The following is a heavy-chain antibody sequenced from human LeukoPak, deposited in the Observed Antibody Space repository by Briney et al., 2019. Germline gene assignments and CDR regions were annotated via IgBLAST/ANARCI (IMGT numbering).Heavy chain of an antibody. CDR3: ARGGTWSGYFGLDP. J-gene: IGHJ5*02. CDR1: GGSISSGGYY. D-gene: IGHD3-3*01. V-gene: IGHV4-30-2*01. Sequence: SETLSLTCTVSGGSISSGGYYWRWLRQPPGKGLEWLGYIYHSGSTYYNPSPKSRVTISVDRSKNQFSLKLSSVTAADTAVYYCARGGTWSGYFGLDPWGQGTLVTVSS. CDR2: IYHSGST.